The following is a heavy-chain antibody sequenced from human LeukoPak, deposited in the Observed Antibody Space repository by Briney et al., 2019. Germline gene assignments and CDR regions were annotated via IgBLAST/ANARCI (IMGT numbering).Heavy chain of an antibody. D-gene: IGHD2-21*01. V-gene: IGHV4-34*01. CDR2: IIHIGST. CDR1: CGSFSGYY. Sequence: SQTLSLTCAVYCGSFSGYYWSWIRQPPGRGLEWLGEIIHIGSTNYSPSLKSRVTISVDTSKNQFYLNLSSVPDADTAVYYCARGWGIVVVSAAAGGYWFDPWGQGTLVTVSS. J-gene: IGHJ5*02. CDR3: ARGWGIVVVSAAAGGYWFDP.